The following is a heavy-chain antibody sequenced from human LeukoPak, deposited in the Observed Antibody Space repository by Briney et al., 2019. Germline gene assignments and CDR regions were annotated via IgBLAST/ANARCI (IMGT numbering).Heavy chain of an antibody. D-gene: IGHD7-27*01. CDR1: GFTFSSYS. CDR3: ARLTGDGWFDP. CDR2: ISSSSSTI. Sequence: GGSLRLSCAASGFTFSSYSMNWVRQAPGKGLEWVSYISSSSSTIYYADSVKGRFTISRDNAKNSLYLQMNSLRAEDTAVYYCARLTGDGWFDPWGQGTLVTVSS. J-gene: IGHJ5*02. V-gene: IGHV3-48*01.